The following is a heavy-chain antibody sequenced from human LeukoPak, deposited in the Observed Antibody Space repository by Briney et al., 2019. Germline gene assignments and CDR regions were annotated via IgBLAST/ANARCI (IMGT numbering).Heavy chain of an antibody. V-gene: IGHV3-13*01. Sequence: GGSLRLSCAASGFTFSSYDVRWVRQIKGKGLEWVSAIGTAGDTYYAGSVKGRFTISREDARNSLYLQMNNLRVGDTAVYYCVRDARERGFASWGQGTLVTVSS. CDR3: VRDARERGFAS. J-gene: IGHJ4*02. CDR2: IGTAGDT. D-gene: IGHD3-3*01. CDR1: GFTFSSYD.